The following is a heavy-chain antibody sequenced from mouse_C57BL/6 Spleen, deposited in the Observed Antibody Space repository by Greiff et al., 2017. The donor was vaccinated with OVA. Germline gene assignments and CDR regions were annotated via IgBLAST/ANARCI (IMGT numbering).Heavy chain of an antibody. CDR1: GYTFTSYW. CDR2: LDPSARYP. CDR3: AGDYGSSPWGAY. J-gene: IGHJ3*01. V-gene: IGHV1-50*01. Sequence: QVQLQQPGAALVQPGASVKLSCKASGYTFTSYWLQWVKQRPGQGLECIGELDPSARYPNSPQPFTGKATVTVDTASSTAYMQLSSLTSEDSAVYYGAGDYGSSPWGAYWGQGTRVTGSA. D-gene: IGHD1-1*01.